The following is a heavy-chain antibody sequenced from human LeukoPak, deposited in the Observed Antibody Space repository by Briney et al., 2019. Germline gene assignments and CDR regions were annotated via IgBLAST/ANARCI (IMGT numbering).Heavy chain of an antibody. Sequence: GGSLRLSCAASGFTFSSYGMHWVRQAPGKGLEWVAVISYDGSNKYYADSVKGRFTISRDNSKNTLYLQMNSLRAEDMAVYYCARDLSIAVAGTSGGNYFDYWGQGTLVTVSS. J-gene: IGHJ4*02. CDR3: ARDLSIAVAGTSGGNYFDY. CDR1: GFTFSSYG. V-gene: IGHV3-30*03. CDR2: ISYDGSNK. D-gene: IGHD6-19*01.